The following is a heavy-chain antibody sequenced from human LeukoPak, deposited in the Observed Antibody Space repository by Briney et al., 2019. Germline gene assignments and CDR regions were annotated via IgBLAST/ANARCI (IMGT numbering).Heavy chain of an antibody. CDR2: TWYDGSNK. J-gene: IGHJ4*02. CDR3: ARDTSSGCDY. V-gene: IGHV3-33*01. CDR1: GFTFSSYG. Sequence: GRSLRLSCAASGFTFSSYGMHWVRQAPGKGLQWVAVTWYDGSNKYYADSVKGRFTISRDNSKNTLYLQMNSLRAEDTAVYYCARDTSSGCDYWGQGTLVTVSS. D-gene: IGHD6-19*01.